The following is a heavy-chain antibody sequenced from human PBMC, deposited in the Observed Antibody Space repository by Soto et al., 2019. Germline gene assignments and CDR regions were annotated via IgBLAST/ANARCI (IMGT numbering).Heavy chain of an antibody. D-gene: IGHD3-10*01. CDR2: IYYSGST. Sequence: SETLSLTCTVSGGSISSDYWSWIRQPPGKGLEWIGYIYYSGSTNYNPSLKSRVTISVDTSKNQFSLKLSSVTAADTAVYYCARANYGSGSYAYYYYMDVWGKGTTVTVSS. J-gene: IGHJ6*03. CDR1: GGSISSDY. CDR3: ARANYGSGSYAYYYYMDV. V-gene: IGHV4-59*01.